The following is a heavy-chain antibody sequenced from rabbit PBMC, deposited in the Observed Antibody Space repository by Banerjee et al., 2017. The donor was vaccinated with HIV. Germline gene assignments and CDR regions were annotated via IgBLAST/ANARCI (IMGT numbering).Heavy chain of an antibody. CDR2: IYAFTNSA. Sequence: QSLEESGGDLVQPEGSLALTCKASGFTISSSYYMCWVRQAPGKGLEWIGCIYAFTNSAYYASWAKGRFTISKTSSPTVTLQMTSLTAADTATYFCARATNYGDYGYDLWGPGTLVTVS. CDR1: GFTISSSYY. D-gene: IGHD2-1*01. CDR3: ARATNYGDYGYDL. V-gene: IGHV1S40*01. J-gene: IGHJ4*01.